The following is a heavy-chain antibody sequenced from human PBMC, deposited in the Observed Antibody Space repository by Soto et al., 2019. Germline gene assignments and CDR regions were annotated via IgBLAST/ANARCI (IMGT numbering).Heavy chain of an antibody. V-gene: IGHV1-69*01. J-gene: IGHJ4*02. CDR3: ARGDSIAAAGTFDY. D-gene: IGHD6-13*01. CDR1: GGTFSSYA. CDR2: IIPIFGTA. Sequence: GXSVKGSCEASGGTFSSYAISWVRQAPVQGLEWMGGIIPIFGTANYAQKFQGRVTITADGSTSTAYMELSSLRSEDTAVYYCARGDSIAAAGTFDYWGQGTLVTVSS.